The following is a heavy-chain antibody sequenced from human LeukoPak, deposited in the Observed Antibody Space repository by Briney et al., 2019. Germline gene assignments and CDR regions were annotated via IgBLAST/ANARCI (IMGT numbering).Heavy chain of an antibody. D-gene: IGHD1-26*01. Sequence: TGGSLRLSCAGSGFNFNNYAMTWVRQAPGKGPACVSSISGSGGSTYYTGSVKGRFTISRDNSKNALFLQMNSLRAEDTAVYYCAKGTSVGSTYYYYGLDAWGQGTPVTVSS. CDR1: GFNFNNYA. V-gene: IGHV3-23*01. CDR2: ISGSGGST. CDR3: AKGTSVGSTYYYYGLDA. J-gene: IGHJ6*02.